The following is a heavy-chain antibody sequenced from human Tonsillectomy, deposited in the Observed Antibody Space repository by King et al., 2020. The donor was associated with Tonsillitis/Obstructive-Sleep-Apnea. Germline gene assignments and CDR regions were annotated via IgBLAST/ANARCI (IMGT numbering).Heavy chain of an antibody. CDR1: GYTFTNYG. CDR3: ARDSMSHYYDSSAYYTFDY. J-gene: IGHJ4*02. V-gene: IGHV1-18*01. CDR2: ISPYNGDT. Sequence: QLVQSGAEVKKPGASVKVSCKASGYTFTNYGISWVRQAPGQGLEWMGWISPYNGDTNYAQKLKDRVTMTTGTSTSTAYMELRSLRSDDTAVYYCARDSMSHYYDSSAYYTFDYWGQGTLVTVSS. D-gene: IGHD3-22*01.